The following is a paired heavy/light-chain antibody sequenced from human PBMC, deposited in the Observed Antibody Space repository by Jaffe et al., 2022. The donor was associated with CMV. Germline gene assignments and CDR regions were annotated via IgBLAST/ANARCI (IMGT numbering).Heavy chain of an antibody. CDR3: ALQGRYSSTSGLRNAFDI. Sequence: EVQLLESGGGLIQPGGSLRLSCAASGFTFSSYAMSWVRQAPGKGLEWVSGISTNGGTTYYADSVKGRFTISRDNSKNTLSLQMNSLRADDTAVYYCALQGRYSSTSGLRNAFDIWGQGTLVTISS. V-gene: IGHV3-23*01. CDR1: GFTFSSYA. CDR2: ISTNGGTT. D-gene: IGHD6-6*01. J-gene: IGHJ3*02.
Light chain of an antibody. V-gene: IGLV2-23*02. CDR2: EVS. CDR1: NSDVGSYNL. J-gene: IGLJ2*01. Sequence: QSALTQPASVSGSPGQSITISCTGTNSDVGSYNLVSWYRQHPGKAPKLMIYEVSERPSGVSNRFSGSKSGNTASLTISGLQAEDEADYYCCSFTSNTQVVFGGGTKLTVL. CDR3: CSFTSNTQVV.